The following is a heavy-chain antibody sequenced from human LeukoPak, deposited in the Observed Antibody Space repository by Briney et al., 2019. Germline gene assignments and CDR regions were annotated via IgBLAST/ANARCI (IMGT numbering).Heavy chain of an antibody. CDR1: GFTFSSYS. D-gene: IGHD2-2*01. Sequence: GGSLRLSCAASGFTFSSYSMNWVRQAPGKGLEWVSSISSSSGYIYYADSVKGRFTISRDNAKNSLYLQMNSLRAEDTAVYYCARGDTIVVVPAANFDYWGQGTLVTVSS. CDR3: ARGDTIVVVPAANFDY. V-gene: IGHV3-21*01. CDR2: ISSSSGYI. J-gene: IGHJ4*02.